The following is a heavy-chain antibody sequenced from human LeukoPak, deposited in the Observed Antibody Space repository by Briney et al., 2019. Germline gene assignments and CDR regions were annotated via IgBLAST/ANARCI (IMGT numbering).Heavy chain of an antibody. CDR3: ARDRGRVLWFGELGTNAFDI. CDR1: GGSISSGGYY. V-gene: IGHV4-31*03. J-gene: IGHJ3*02. Sequence: SETLSLTCTVSGGSISSGGYYWSWIRQHPGKGLEWIGYIYSSGITYYNPSLKSRVTISVDTSKNQFSLKLSSVTAADTAVYYCARDRGRVLWFGELGTNAFDIWGQGTMVTVSS. CDR2: IYSSGIT. D-gene: IGHD3-10*01.